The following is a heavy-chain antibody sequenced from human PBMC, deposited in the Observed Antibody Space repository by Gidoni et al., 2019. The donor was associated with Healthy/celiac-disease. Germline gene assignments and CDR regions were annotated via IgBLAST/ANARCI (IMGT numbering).Heavy chain of an antibody. J-gene: IGHJ4*02. CDR3: ARCWPDIVATVVVTPAVCYFDY. V-gene: IGHV1-3*01. CDR2: INAGNGNT. CDR1: GYTFTSYA. Sequence: QVQLVQSGAEVKKPGASVKVSCKASGYTFTSYAMHWVRQAPGQRLEWMGWINAGNGNTKYSQKFQGRVTITRDTSASTAYMELSSLRSEDTAVYYCARCWPDIVATVVVTPAVCYFDYWGQGTLVTVSS. D-gene: IGHD5-12*01.